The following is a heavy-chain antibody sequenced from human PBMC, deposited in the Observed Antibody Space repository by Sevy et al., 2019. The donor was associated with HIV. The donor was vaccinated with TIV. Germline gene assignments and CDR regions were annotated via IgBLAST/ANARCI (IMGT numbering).Heavy chain of an antibody. D-gene: IGHD6-6*01. CDR1: GFTVSSNY. CDR3: ARESGYSSSPGAFDI. J-gene: IGHJ3*02. V-gene: IGHV3-53*01. CDR2: IYDVGST. Sequence: GGYLRLSCAASGFTVSSNYMSWVRQAPGKGLEWVSLIYDVGSTYFADSMKGRFTISRDNSKNTLYLQMNSLRAEDTAVYYCARESGYSSSPGAFDIWGQGTLVTVSS.